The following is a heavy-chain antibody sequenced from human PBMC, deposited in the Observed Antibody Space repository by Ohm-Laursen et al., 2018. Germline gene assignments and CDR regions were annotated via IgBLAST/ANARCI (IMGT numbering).Heavy chain of an antibody. V-gene: IGHV4-31*11. CDR3: AIHYDSSGTLDY. J-gene: IGHJ4*02. D-gene: IGHD3-22*01. Sequence: PSQTLSLTCAVYGGSFSAYYWSWIRQHPGKGLEWIGYIYYSGSTYYNPSLKSRVTISVDTSKNQFSLKLSSVTAADTAVYYCAIHYDSSGTLDYWGQGTLVTVSS. CDR1: GGSFSAYY. CDR2: IYYSGST.